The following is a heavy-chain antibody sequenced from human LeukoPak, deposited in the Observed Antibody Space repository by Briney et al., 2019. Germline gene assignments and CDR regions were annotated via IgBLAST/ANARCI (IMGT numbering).Heavy chain of an antibody. V-gene: IGHV3-23*01. J-gene: IGHJ4*02. CDR1: GFTFVNYA. CDR3: AKVEEEPRLRHGLFDY. D-gene: IGHD1-14*01. Sequence: GGSLRLSCAASGFTFVNYAMTWVRQAPGKGLEWVAVVSDSGGSTYSADSVKGRFIISRDNSKNTLYLQMNSLRAEDTAVYYCAKVEEEPRLRHGLFDYWGQGTLVTVSS. CDR2: VSDSGGST.